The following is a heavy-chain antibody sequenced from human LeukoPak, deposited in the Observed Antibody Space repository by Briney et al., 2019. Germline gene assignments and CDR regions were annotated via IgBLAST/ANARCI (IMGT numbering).Heavy chain of an antibody. V-gene: IGHV3-48*03. CDR3: ARVEQQLVRGY. J-gene: IGHJ4*02. CDR1: GFTFSSYE. D-gene: IGHD6-13*01. CDR2: IKVSGSSR. Sequence: GGSLTLSCSASGFTFSSYEMNWVRQAPGKGLEWVSYIKVSGSSRYYAAPVKGRFTISRDNTRNSLYLQMDSLRAEDTALYYCARVEQQLVRGYWGQGTLVTVSS.